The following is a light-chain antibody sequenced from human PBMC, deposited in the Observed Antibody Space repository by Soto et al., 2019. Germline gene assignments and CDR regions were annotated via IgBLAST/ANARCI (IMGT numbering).Light chain of an antibody. V-gene: IGLV2-8*01. CDR3: SSYAGGNNYV. CDR1: SSDVGGYNY. CDR2: EVS. J-gene: IGLJ1*01. Sequence: QSVLTQPPSASGSPGQSVTISCTGTSSDVGGYNYVSWYQQHPGEAPKLMIYEVSKRPSGVPDRFSGSKSGNTASLTVSGLQAEDEADFYCSSYAGGNNYVFGTGTKLTVL.